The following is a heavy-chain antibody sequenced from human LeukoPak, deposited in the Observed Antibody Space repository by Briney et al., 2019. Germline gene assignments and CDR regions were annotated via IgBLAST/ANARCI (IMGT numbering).Heavy chain of an antibody. J-gene: IGHJ5*02. CDR2: ISAYNGNT. CDR1: GYTFTNYG. Sequence: ASVKVSCEASGYTFTNYGISWVRQAPGQGPEWMGWISAYNGNTNYAQKLQGRVTMTSDTSTSTAYMELRSLRSDDTAVYYCARATDCSGGSCLAALLPWGQGTLVTVSS. D-gene: IGHD2-15*01. CDR3: ARATDCSGGSCLAALLP. V-gene: IGHV1-18*01.